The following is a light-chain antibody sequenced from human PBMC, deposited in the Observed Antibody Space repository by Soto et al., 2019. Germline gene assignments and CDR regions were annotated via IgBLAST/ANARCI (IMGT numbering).Light chain of an antibody. CDR3: QQYGNSPLT. V-gene: IGKV3-20*01. J-gene: IGKJ4*01. Sequence: EIVLTQSPATLSLSPGERATLSCRTSQSVSSSYLAWYQQKPGQAPRLLIYGASSRATGIPDRFSGSGSGPDFTLTISRLEPEDFAVYYCQQYGNSPLTFGGGTKVEIK. CDR2: GAS. CDR1: QSVSSSY.